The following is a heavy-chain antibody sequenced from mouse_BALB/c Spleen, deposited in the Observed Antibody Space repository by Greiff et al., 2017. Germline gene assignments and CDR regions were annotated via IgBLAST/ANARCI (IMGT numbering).Heavy chain of an antibody. V-gene: IGHV1-15*01. Sequence: VQLQQSGAELVRPGASVTLSCKASGYTFTDYEMHWVKQTPVHGLEWIGAIDPETGGTAYNQKFKGKATLTADKSSSTAYMELRSLTSEDSAVYYCTRGSYYGYRCAYWGQGTLVTVSA. CDR3: TRGSYYGYRCAY. J-gene: IGHJ3*01. CDR1: GYTFTDYE. D-gene: IGHD1-2*01. CDR2: IDPETGGT.